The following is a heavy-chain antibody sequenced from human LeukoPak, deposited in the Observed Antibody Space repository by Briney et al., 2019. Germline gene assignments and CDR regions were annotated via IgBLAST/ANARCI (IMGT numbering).Heavy chain of an antibody. CDR1: GGSISSGGYY. J-gene: IGHJ4*02. Sequence: SQTLSLTCTVSGGSISSGGYYWSWIRQHPGKGLEWIGYIYYSGSTYYNPSLKSRVTISVDTSKNQFSLKLSSVTAADTAVYYCARLYFDSTYYFDYWGQGALVTVSS. D-gene: IGHD3-9*01. CDR2: IYYSGST. V-gene: IGHV4-31*03. CDR3: ARLYFDSTYYFDY.